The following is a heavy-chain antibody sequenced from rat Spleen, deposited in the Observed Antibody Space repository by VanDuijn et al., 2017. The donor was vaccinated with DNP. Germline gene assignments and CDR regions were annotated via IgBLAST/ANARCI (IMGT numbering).Heavy chain of an antibody. CDR2: ITTSDGST. CDR1: GFTFSDYN. V-gene: IGHV5-7*01. D-gene: IGHD1-11*01. J-gene: IGHJ1*01. Sequence: EVQLVESGGGFVQPGRSLKLSCVGSGFTFSDYNMAWVRQAPKKGLEWVATITTSDGSTYYPDSVKGRCTISRDDAESSLYLQMNSLKSEDTATYYCARLGRLRPYWYFDFWGPGTMVTVSS. CDR3: ARLGRLRPYWYFDF.